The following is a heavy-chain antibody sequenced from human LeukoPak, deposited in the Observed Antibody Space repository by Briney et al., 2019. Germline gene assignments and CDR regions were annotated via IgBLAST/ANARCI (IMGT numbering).Heavy chain of an antibody. D-gene: IGHD2-8*01. J-gene: IGHJ4*02. CDR2: AYYTGSP. Sequence: SETLSLTCTVSGGSISSSSYHWRWLRHPPGKGLEWIGHAYYTGSPYYNPSLKSRVPISVDPSKNLFSLKLGSVTTAGPAVYYRARTLRYCTNGVCEGDYWGQGTLVTVSS. V-gene: IGHV4-39*07. CDR1: GGSISSSSYH. CDR3: ARTLRYCTNGVCEGDY.